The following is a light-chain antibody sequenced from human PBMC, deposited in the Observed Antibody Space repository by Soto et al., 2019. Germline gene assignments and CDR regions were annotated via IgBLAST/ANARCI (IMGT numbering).Light chain of an antibody. CDR2: VAS. Sequence: DIQMTQSPSSLCASVGDRVTMTCRASQSISSYLSWYQQKPGKAPKLLINVASTLQSGVPSRFSGSGSGTDFTLAISSLQPEDFATYYCQQSSSTPQTFGGGTTVDIK. CDR1: QSISSY. J-gene: IGKJ4*01. V-gene: IGKV1-39*01. CDR3: QQSSSTPQT.